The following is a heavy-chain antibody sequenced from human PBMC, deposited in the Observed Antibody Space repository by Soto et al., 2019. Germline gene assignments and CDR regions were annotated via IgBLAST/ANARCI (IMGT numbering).Heavy chain of an antibody. CDR1: GFSLSTRGVG. D-gene: IGHD3-16*01. CDR2: IYWDDAK. CDR3: AHKGGGDRILDY. Sequence: QITLKESGPTLVKPTQTLTLTCNFSGFSLSTRGVGVGWIRQPPGKALEWLTLIYWDDAKEYSPSLRSRITITKDSAKNHVVHTMTDMAPVDTATYSCAHKGGGDRILDYWGQGTLVTVSS. V-gene: IGHV2-5*02. J-gene: IGHJ4*02.